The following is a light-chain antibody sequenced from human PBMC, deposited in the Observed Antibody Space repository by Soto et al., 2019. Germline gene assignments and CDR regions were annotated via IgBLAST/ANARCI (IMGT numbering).Light chain of an antibody. J-gene: IGKJ5*01. CDR3: QLYGRSIT. CDR1: QSVSSNY. Sequence: ESVLTQSPGTLSLSPGDRATLSCRSSQSVSSNYLAWYQQPPVQAPRLLIYGASTRATGIPDRFSGSGSGTDVTLTITRREHEEFAVYYCQLYGRSITFGQGTRLEIK. CDR2: GAS. V-gene: IGKV3-20*01.